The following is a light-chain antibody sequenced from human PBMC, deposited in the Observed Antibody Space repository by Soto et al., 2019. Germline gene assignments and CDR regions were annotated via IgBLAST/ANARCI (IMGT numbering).Light chain of an antibody. Sequence: EIVLTQSPATLSLSPGERATLSCRASQSVGNFLFWYQHKPGQAPRLLMYDTSIRATGIPARFSGSGSGTDFTLTISSLEPEDFAVYYCQQRNSWPPTFTFGQGTRLEIK. V-gene: IGKV3-11*01. J-gene: IGKJ5*01. CDR3: QQRNSWPPTFT. CDR1: QSVGNF. CDR2: DTS.